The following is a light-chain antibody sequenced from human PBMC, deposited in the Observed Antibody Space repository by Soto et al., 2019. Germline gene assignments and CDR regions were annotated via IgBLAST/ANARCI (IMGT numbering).Light chain of an antibody. CDR3: QQYNNWPFPT. V-gene: IGKV3-15*01. CDR2: GAS. J-gene: IGKJ1*01. Sequence: EIVMTQSPATLSVSPGERATLSCRASQSVSSNLAWYQQKPGQAPRLLIYGASTRATGIPARFSGSGSGTKFTLTISSLQSEDFAVYYCQQYNNWPFPTFGQGTKVDIK. CDR1: QSVSSN.